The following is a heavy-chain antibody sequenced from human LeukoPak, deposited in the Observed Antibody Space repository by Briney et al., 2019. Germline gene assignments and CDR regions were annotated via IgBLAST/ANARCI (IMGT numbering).Heavy chain of an antibody. D-gene: IGHD5-12*01. J-gene: IGHJ4*02. CDR3: ARVSGYSGYDPEFDY. CDR2: IKQDGSEK. Sequence: GGSLRLSCAASGFTFNSYWMSWVRQAPGKGLEWVANIKQDGSEKYYVDSVKGRFTISRDNAKNSLYLQMNSLRAEDTAVYYCARVSGYSGYDPEFDYWGQGTLVTVSS. CDR1: GFTFNSYW. V-gene: IGHV3-7*01.